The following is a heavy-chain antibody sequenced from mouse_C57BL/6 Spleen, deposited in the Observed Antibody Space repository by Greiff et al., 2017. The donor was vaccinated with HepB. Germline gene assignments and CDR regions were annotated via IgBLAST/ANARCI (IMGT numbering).Heavy chain of an antibody. J-gene: IGHJ2*01. V-gene: IGHV1-82*01. Sequence: VKVVESGPELVKPGASVKISCKASGYAFSSSWMNWVKQRPGKGLEWIGRIYPGDGDTNYNGKFKGKATLTADKSSSTAYMQLSSLTSEDSAVYFCASPTGTDYFDYWGQGTTLTVSS. CDR3: ASPTGTDYFDY. D-gene: IGHD4-1*02. CDR2: IYPGDGDT. CDR1: GYAFSSSW.